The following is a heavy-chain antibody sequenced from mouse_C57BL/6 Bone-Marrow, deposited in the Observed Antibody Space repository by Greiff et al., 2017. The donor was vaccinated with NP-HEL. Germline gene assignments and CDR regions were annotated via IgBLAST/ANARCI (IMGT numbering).Heavy chain of an antibody. Sequence: EVQLVESGGDLVKPGGSLKLSCAASGFTFSSYGMSWVRQTPDKRLEWVATISSGGSYTYYPDSVKGRFTISRDNAKNTLYLQMSSLKSEDTAMYYCARQRDSSGYRWGQGTLVTVSA. V-gene: IGHV5-6*01. CDR2: ISSGGSYT. D-gene: IGHD3-2*02. J-gene: IGHJ3*02. CDR1: GFTFSSYG. CDR3: ARQRDSSGYR.